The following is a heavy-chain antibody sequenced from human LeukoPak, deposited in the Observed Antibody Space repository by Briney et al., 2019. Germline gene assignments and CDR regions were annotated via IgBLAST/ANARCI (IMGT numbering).Heavy chain of an antibody. D-gene: IGHD4-17*01. CDR2: IYYSGST. Sequence: SSETLSLTCTVSGGSISSYYWSWIRQPPGKGLEWIGYIYYSGSTNYNPSLKSRVTISVDRSKNQFSLKPSSVTAADTAVYYCARAYYGDYEVYYFDYWGQGTLVTVSS. J-gene: IGHJ4*02. CDR3: ARAYYGDYEVYYFDY. V-gene: IGHV4-59*12. CDR1: GGSISSYY.